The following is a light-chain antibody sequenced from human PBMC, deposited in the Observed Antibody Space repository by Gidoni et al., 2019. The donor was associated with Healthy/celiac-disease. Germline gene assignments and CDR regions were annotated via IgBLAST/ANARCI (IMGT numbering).Light chain of an antibody. V-gene: IGKV2-28*01. Sequence: DIVMTQSPLSLHVTPGEPASISCRSSQSLLHSNAYNYVDWYLQKPGQSPQLLIYLGSNRASGVPDRFSGSGSGTDFTLKISRVEAEDVGVYYCMQALQTPRTFGPGTKVDIK. CDR1: QSLLHSNAYNY. J-gene: IGKJ3*01. CDR3: MQALQTPRT. CDR2: LGS.